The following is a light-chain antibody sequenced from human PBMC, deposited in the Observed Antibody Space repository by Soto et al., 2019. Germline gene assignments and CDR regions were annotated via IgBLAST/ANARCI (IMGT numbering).Light chain of an antibody. Sequence: QAGVGQPASVSGSDRGGIQISKSGTSREVGGYKEVSGDEQRRGTAPRLMICDVSNRPSGVSNRFSDSKSGNTASLTISGLQAEDEADYYCSSYSSSSTLYVFGTGTKVTVL. J-gene: IGLJ1*01. CDR3: SSYSSSSTLYV. V-gene: IGLV2-14*01. CDR2: DVS. CDR1: SREVGGYKE.